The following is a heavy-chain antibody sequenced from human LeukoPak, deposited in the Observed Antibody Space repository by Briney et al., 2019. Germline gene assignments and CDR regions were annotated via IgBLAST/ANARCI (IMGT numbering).Heavy chain of an antibody. CDR1: GYTFTCYY. J-gene: IGHJ4*02. CDR3: ARDWGGIAVAGYDY. CDR2: INPNSGGT. V-gene: IGHV1-2*04. D-gene: IGHD6-19*01. Sequence: ASVKVSCKASGYTFTCYYMHWVRQAPGQGLEWMGWINPNSGGTNYAQKFQGWVTMTRDTSISTAYMELSRLRSDDTAVYYCARDWGGIAVAGYDYWGQGTLVTVSS.